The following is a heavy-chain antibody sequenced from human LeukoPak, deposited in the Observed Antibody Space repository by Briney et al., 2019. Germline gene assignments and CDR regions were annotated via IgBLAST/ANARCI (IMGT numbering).Heavy chain of an antibody. D-gene: IGHD3-16*02. V-gene: IGHV1-46*01. CDR3: ARGPYDYVWGSYRLFDY. Sequence: ASVKVSCKASGYTFTSYYMHLVRQAPGQGLEWMGIINPSGGSTSYAQKFQGRVTMTRDTSTSTVYMELSSLRSEDTAVYYCARGPYDYVWGSYRLFDYWGQGTLVTVSS. CDR2: INPSGGST. CDR1: GYTFTSYY. J-gene: IGHJ4*02.